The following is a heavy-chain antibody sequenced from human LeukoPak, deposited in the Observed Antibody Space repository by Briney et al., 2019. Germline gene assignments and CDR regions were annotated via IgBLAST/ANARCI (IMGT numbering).Heavy chain of an antibody. V-gene: IGHV1-69*13. CDR3: ARVKPLHQESSYYYYGMDV. D-gene: IGHD4-23*01. Sequence: GASVKVSCKASGGTFSSYAISWVRQAPGQGLEWMGGIIPIFGTANYAQKFQGGVTITADESTSTAYMELSSLRSEDTAVYYCARVKPLHQESSYYYYGMDVWGQGTTVTVSS. CDR2: IIPIFGTA. J-gene: IGHJ6*02. CDR1: GGTFSSYA.